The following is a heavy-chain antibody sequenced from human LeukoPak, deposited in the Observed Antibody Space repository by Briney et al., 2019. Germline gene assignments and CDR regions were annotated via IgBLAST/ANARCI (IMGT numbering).Heavy chain of an antibody. CDR1: GYSFTGYY. CDR3: ARRKKGFGELFDY. Sequence: ASVKVSCKASGYSFTGYYIHWVRQAPGQGLEWMGWINPNSGGTNYAQKFQGRVTMTRDTSISTAYMELSRLRSDDTAVYYCARRKKGFGELFDYWGQGTLVTVSS. CDR2: INPNSGGT. D-gene: IGHD3-10*01. J-gene: IGHJ4*02. V-gene: IGHV1-2*02.